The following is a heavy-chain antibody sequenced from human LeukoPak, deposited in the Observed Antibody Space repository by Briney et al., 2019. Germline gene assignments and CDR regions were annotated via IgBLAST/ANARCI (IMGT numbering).Heavy chain of an antibody. CDR1: GYSISSGYY. D-gene: IGHD3-16*01. V-gene: IGHV4-38-2*01. J-gene: IGHJ4*02. Sequence: SETLSLTYAVSGYSISSGYYWGWIRQPPGKGLEWIGSIYHSGSTYYNPSLKSRVTISVDTSKNQFSLKLSSVTAADTAVYYCARAGGDYFDYWGQGTLVTVSS. CDR3: ARAGGDYFDY. CDR2: IYHSGST.